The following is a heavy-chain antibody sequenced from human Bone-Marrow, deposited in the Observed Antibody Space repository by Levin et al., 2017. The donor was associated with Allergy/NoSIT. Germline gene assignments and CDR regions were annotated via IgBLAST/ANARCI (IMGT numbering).Heavy chain of an antibody. J-gene: IGHJ4*02. CDR1: GLTFSSHW. D-gene: IGHD1-26*01. Sequence: GESLKISCAASGLTFSSHWMSWVRQAPGKGLEWVANIKHDGSDKDYVASVKGRFTISRDNAKNSLYLQMNSLRADDTAVYYCARDKGTPTGTWEGFDYWGQGTLVTVSS. CDR2: IKHDGSDK. CDR3: ARDKGTPTGTWEGFDY. V-gene: IGHV3-7*01.